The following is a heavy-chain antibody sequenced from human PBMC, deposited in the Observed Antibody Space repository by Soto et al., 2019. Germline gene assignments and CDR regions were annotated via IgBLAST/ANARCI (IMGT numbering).Heavy chain of an antibody. J-gene: IGHJ2*01. CDR3: ARPLWRDDYNWGYFDL. CDR2: ISYAGSNK. D-gene: IGHD4-4*01. V-gene: IGHV3-30-3*01. Sequence: QVQLVESGGGVVQPGRSLRLSCAASGFTFSSYALHWVRQVPGKGLEWVAVISYAGSNKYYADSVKGRFTISRDNSKNTLYLQMNSLRREDTAVYYCARPLWRDDYNWGYFDLWGRGTLVTVSS. CDR1: GFTFSSYA.